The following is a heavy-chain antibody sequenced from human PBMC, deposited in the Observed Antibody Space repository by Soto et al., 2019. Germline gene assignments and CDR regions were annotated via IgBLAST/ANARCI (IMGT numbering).Heavy chain of an antibody. Sequence: QVQLQESGPGLVKPSQTLSLTCTVSGGSISSGGYYWSWIRQHPGKGLEWIGYIYYSGSTYYNPSLKSRVTIPEDTSKNQFSLKLSSGTAADTAVYYGAKTRGWGAGGDYWGQGTLVTVSS. CDR3: AKTRGWGAGGDY. D-gene: IGHD3-16*01. J-gene: IGHJ4*02. V-gene: IGHV4-31*03. CDR1: GGSISSGGYY. CDR2: IYYSGST.